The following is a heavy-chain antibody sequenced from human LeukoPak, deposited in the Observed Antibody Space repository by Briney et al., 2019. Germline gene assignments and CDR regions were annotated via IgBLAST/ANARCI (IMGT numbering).Heavy chain of an antibody. CDR1: GGSISTSNW. CDR3: AREYCSGGSCPVDN. J-gene: IGHJ4*02. CDR2: IYHGGTT. V-gene: IGHV4-4*02. D-gene: IGHD2-15*01. Sequence: SETLSLTCAVSGGSISTSNWWSWVRQPPGKGLEWIGEIYHGGTTNYNPSLKSRVTISVDKSKNHFSLKLSSVTAADTAVYYCAREYCSGGSCPVDNWGQGTLVTVSS.